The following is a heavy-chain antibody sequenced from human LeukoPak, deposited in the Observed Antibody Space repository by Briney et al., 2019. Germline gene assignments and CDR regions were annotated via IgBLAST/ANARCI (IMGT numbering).Heavy chain of an antibody. V-gene: IGHV3-33*01. CDR3: AREASGYYRDF. CDR2: IWYDGSKT. CDR1: GFTFSSHA. Sequence: GGSLRLSCAASGFTFSSHAMHWVRQAPGKGLEWVAVIWYDGSKTSYADSVKGRFTISRDDSKNTLYLQMNSLRADDTAVYYCAREASGYYRDFWGQGTLVTVSS. D-gene: IGHD3-3*01. J-gene: IGHJ4*02.